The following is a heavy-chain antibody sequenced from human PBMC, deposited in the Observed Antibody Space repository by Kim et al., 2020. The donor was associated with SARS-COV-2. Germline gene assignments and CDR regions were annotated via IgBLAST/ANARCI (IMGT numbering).Heavy chain of an antibody. V-gene: IGHV3-30*01. J-gene: IGHJ4*02. CDR3: ARRGDGRDTAMGYYFDF. D-gene: IGHD5-18*01. Sequence: SVRGRFTISRDNAKNTVNLQMTSLTTDDTAIYYCARRGDGRDTAMGYYFDFWGQGSLVTVSS.